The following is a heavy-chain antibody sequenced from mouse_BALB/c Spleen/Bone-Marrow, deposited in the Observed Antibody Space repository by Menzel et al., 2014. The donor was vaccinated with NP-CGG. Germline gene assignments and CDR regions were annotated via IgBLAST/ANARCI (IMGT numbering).Heavy chain of an antibody. V-gene: IGHV5-9-2*01. J-gene: IGHJ4*01. CDR1: GFTFSIYG. CDR3: ARPNMITGAMDY. CDR2: ISGDGSHT. D-gene: IGHD2-4*01. Sequence: EVKLVESGGGLVKPGGSLKLPCAASGFTFSIYGMSWVRQTPQKRLEWVATISGDGSHTYYLDSVKGRFTISRDNAKNNLYLQMSSLRSEDTALYYCARPNMITGAMDYWGQGTSVTVSS.